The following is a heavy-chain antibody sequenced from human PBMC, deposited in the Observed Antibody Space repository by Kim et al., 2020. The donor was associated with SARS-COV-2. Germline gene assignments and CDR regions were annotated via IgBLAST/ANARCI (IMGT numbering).Heavy chain of an antibody. Sequence: GGTCPDATWKDRFTNSRDNSKNTLYLQMNSLRAEDTAVYYCAKGTEFTYWGQGTLVTVSS. J-gene: IGHJ4*02. CDR3: AKGTEFTY. V-gene: IGHV3-23*01. CDR2: GGT.